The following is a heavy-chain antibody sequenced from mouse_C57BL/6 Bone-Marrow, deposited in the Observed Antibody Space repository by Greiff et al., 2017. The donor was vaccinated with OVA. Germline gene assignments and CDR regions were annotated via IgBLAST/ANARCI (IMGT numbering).Heavy chain of an antibody. J-gene: IGHJ3*01. Sequence: QVQLQQSGAELARPGASVKLSCKASGYTFTSYGISWVKQRTGQGLEWIGEIYPRSGNTYYNEKFKGKATLTADKSSSTAYMELRSLTSEASAVYYCARGGYDGPSYFADWGQGTLVTVSA. D-gene: IGHD2-14*01. CDR2: IYPRSGNT. V-gene: IGHV1-81*01. CDR1: GYTFTSYG. CDR3: ARGGYDGPSYFAD.